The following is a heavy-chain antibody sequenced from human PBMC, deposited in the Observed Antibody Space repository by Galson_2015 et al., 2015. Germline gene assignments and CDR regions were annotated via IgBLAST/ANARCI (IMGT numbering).Heavy chain of an antibody. Sequence: SLRLSCAASGFTFSSYGMHWVRQAPGKGLEWVAVISYDGSNKYYADSVKGRFTISRDNSKNTLYLQMNSLRAEDTAVYYCAKDLRYFDWLLGAWVDYWGQGTLVTVSS. J-gene: IGHJ4*02. V-gene: IGHV3-30*18. CDR2: ISYDGSNK. D-gene: IGHD3-9*01. CDR1: GFTFSSYG. CDR3: AKDLRYFDWLLGAWVDY.